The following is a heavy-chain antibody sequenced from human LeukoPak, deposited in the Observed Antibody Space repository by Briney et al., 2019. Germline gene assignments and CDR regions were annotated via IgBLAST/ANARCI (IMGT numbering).Heavy chain of an antibody. Sequence: ERSLRLSCAASGFMFSSYAMHWVRQAPGKGLEWVAVISYDGSNKYYADSVKGRFTISRDNSKNTMFLQMNSLRAEDTAVYYCARCQGGSGWTYYFDYWGQGTLVTVSS. J-gene: IGHJ4*02. CDR3: ARCQGGSGWTYYFDY. CDR1: GFMFSSYA. D-gene: IGHD6-19*01. CDR2: ISYDGSNK. V-gene: IGHV3-30*04.